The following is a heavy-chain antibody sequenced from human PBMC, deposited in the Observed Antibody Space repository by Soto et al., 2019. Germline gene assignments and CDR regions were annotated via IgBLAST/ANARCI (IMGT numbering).Heavy chain of an antibody. Sequence: WGSLRLSCAASGFTFVSYGIHCFRQSPFKWLEWVAVISYDGSNKYYADSVKGRFTISRDNSKNTLYLQMNSLRAEDTAVYYCAKVNLLYYDSSGYYRAEYFQHWGQGTLVTVSS. CDR3: AKVNLLYYDSSGYYRAEYFQH. J-gene: IGHJ1*01. CDR1: GFTFVSYG. CDR2: ISYDGSNK. D-gene: IGHD3-22*01. V-gene: IGHV3-30*18.